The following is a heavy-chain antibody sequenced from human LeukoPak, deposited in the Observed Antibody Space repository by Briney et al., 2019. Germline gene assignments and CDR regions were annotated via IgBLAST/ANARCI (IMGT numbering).Heavy chain of an antibody. CDR3: ARGPGYDFWSGYYSGYYYYGMAG. D-gene: IGHD3-3*01. CDR1: GYTFTSYN. V-gene: IGHV1-8*01. Sequence: GASVKVSCKASGYTFTSYNINWRGEATGQGLEWEGWMNVNSSKKGNAQKFQGRATTTRNTSISTAYMELSSLTSEYTAVSYCARGPGYDFWSGYYSGYYYYGMAGWGQATTVTAPS. CDR2: MNVNSSKK. J-gene: IGHJ6*02.